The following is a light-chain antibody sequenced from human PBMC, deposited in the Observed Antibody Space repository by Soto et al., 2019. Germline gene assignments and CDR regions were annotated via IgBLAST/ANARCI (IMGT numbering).Light chain of an antibody. Sequence: EIVLTQSPGTLSLSPGERGILSCRTSQSVSSYLAWYQQKPGQAPRLLIYDASNRATGIPARFSGSGSGTDFTLTISSLEPEDFAVYYCQQRSNWPQITFGQGTRLEIK. J-gene: IGKJ5*01. V-gene: IGKV3-11*01. CDR2: DAS. CDR1: QSVSSY. CDR3: QQRSNWPQIT.